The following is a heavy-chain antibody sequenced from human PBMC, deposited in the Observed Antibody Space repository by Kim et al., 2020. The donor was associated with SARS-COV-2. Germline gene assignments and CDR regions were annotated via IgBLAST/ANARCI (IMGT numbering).Heavy chain of an antibody. CDR3: ARDHQYSIDY. D-gene: IGHD5-12*01. V-gene: IGHV6-1*01. J-gene: IGHJ4*02. CDR2: TYYRSKWYY. CDR1: GDRVSSDSAA. Sequence: SPTLSLTCVISGDRVSSDSAAWPWIRQSPSRGLEWLGRTYYRSKWYYDYADSVKSRITINPDTSKNQFSLQLKSVTPEDTAMYYCARDHQYSIDYWGQGTLVTVSS.